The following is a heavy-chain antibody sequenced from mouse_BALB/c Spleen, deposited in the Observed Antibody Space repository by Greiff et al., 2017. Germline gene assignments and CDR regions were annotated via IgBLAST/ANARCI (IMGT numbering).Heavy chain of an antibody. V-gene: IGHV1-7*01. J-gene: IGHJ2*01. Sequence: QVQLKQSGAELAKPGASVKMSCKASGYTFTSYWMHWVKQRPGQGLEWIGYINPSTGYTEYNQKFKDKATLTADKSSSTAYMQLSSLTSEDSAVYYCARGVHYYGPFDYWGQGTTLTVSS. CDR1: GYTFTSYW. CDR2: INPSTGYT. CDR3: ARGVHYYGPFDY. D-gene: IGHD1-2*01.